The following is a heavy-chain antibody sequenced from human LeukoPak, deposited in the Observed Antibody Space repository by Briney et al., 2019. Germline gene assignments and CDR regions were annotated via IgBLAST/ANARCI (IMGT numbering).Heavy chain of an antibody. CDR1: GFTFSSYA. D-gene: IGHD2-15*01. CDR3: ATLNTPFDY. V-gene: IGHV3-23*01. CDR2: ISSSGGNT. Sequence: GGSLRLSCAASGFTFSSYAMSSVRQAPGKGLEWVSSISSSGGNTYYAGSVRGRFTISRDNSKNTLYLQMNSLRAEDTAVYFCATLNTPFDYWGQGILVTVSS. J-gene: IGHJ4*02.